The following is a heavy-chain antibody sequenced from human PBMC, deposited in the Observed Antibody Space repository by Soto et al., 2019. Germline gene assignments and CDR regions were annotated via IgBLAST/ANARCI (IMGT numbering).Heavy chain of an antibody. Sequence: ESGPTLVNPTQTLTLTCTFSGFSLITSGVGVGWMRQPPGKSLEWLALIYWNDDKRYSPSLKSRLTIXKDTSKNQVVLTMTNMDPVDTATYYCAHSYVSSEGGPPYYYYYGMDVWGQGTTVTVSS. J-gene: IGHJ6*02. V-gene: IGHV2-5*01. D-gene: IGHD1-26*01. CDR3: AHSYVSSEGGPPYYYYYGMDV. CDR1: GFSLITSGVG. CDR2: IYWNDDK.